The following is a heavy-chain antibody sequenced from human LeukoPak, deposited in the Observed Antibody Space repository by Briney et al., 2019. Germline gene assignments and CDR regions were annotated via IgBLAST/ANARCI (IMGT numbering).Heavy chain of an antibody. Sequence: SETLSLTCSVSGGSFSNYYWNWIRQPPGKGLEWIGCIYYSGSTNYNPSLKSRVTISMDTSKNQFSLKLGSVTAADTAVYYCARDPQGWFDPWGQGTLVTVSS. CDR1: GGSFSNYY. V-gene: IGHV4-59*01. CDR3: ARDPQGWFDP. CDR2: IYYSGST. J-gene: IGHJ5*02.